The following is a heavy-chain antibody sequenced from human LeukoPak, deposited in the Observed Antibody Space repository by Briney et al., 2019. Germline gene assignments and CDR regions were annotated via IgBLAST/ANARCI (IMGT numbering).Heavy chain of an antibody. CDR2: ISGSGGST. D-gene: IGHD3-3*01. V-gene: IGHV3-23*01. CDR1: GFTFSSYA. J-gene: IGHJ4*02. CDR3: AKDGKSVTIFGVVIMTLFDY. Sequence: GGSLRLSCAASGFTFSSYAMSWVRQAPGKGLEWVSAISGSGGSTYYADSVKGRFTISGDNSKNTLYLQMNSLRAEDTAVYYCAKDGKSVTIFGVVIMTLFDYWGQGTLVTVSP.